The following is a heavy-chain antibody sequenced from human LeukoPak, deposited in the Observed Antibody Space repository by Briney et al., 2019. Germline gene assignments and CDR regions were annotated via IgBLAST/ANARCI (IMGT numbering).Heavy chain of an antibody. V-gene: IGHV1-2*02. CDR2: INPSGGGT. CDR3: ARDLYQNWFDP. Sequence: GASVKVSCKASGYTFTSYYMHWVRQAPGQGLEWMGIINPSGGGTNYAQKFQGRVTMTRDTSISTAYMELSSLRSDDTAVYYCARDLYQNWFDPWGQGTLVTVSS. J-gene: IGHJ5*02. D-gene: IGHD2-2*01. CDR1: GYTFTSYY.